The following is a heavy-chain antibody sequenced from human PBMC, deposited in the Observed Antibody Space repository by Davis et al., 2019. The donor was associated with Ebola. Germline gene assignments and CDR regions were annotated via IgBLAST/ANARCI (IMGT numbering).Heavy chain of an antibody. CDR1: GFTFSKYW. D-gene: IGHD4-23*01. J-gene: IGHJ4*02. CDR3: ARGGAVAPD. CDR2: INSDGSSS. Sequence: GESLKISCAASGFTFSKYWMHWVRQPPGKGLMWVSRINSDGSSSTREYSDSVKGRFTISRDNDKNTLYLQMHSLRVEDTAVYFCARGGAVAPDWGPGTLVTVSS. V-gene: IGHV3-74*03.